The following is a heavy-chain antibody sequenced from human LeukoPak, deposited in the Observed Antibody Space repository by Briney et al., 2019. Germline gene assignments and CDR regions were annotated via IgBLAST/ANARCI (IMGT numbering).Heavy chain of an antibody. CDR2: ISYDGSNK. Sequence: GRSLRLSCAASGFTFSSYAMHWVRQAPGKGLEWVAVISYDGSNKYYADSVKGRFTISRDNSKNTLYLQMNSLRAEDTAVYYCAKEAYFCCSSWPPGIGQFDFWGQGTLVTVSS. CDR1: GFTFSSYA. D-gene: IGHD2-2*01. V-gene: IGHV3-30*01. J-gene: IGHJ4*02. CDR3: AKEAYFCCSSWPPGIGQFDF.